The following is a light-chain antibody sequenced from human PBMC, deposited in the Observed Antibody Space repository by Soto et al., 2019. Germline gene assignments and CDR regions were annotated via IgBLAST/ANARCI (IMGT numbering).Light chain of an antibody. Sequence: DIVLTQSPGTLSSSPGERITLSCRASQSVTSNSLAWYQQRPGQAPRLLIYGVSNRASGIPDRFSGSVSGTDFTLTISGLEPEDSAVYYCQQYDRIPGFTFGGGTKVEI. V-gene: IGKV3-20*01. J-gene: IGKJ4*01. CDR1: QSVTSNS. CDR2: GVS. CDR3: QQYDRIPGFT.